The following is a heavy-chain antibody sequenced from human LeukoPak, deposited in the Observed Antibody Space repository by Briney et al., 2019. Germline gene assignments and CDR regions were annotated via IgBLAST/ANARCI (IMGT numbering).Heavy chain of an antibody. CDR3: ASSVTMIDYFDY. V-gene: IGHV4-59*01. J-gene: IGHJ4*02. CDR2: IYYSGST. D-gene: IGHD3-22*01. Sequence: SETLSLTCTVSGGSISSYYWSWIRQPPGKGLEWIGYIYYSGSTNHNPSLKSRVTISVDTSKNQFSLKQSSVTAADTAVYYCASSVTMIDYFDYWGQGTLVTVSS. CDR1: GGSISSYY.